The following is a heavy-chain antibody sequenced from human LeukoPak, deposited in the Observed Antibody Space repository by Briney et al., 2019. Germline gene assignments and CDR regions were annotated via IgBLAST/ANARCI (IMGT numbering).Heavy chain of an antibody. CDR1: GFTFSSYS. V-gene: IGHV3-21*01. J-gene: IGHJ4*02. D-gene: IGHD5-18*01. CDR2: ISSSSSYI. Sequence: KTGGSLRLSCAASGFTFSSYSMNWVRQAPGKGLEWVSSISSSSSYIYYADSVKGRFTISRDNAKNSLYLQMNSLRAEDTAVYYCARDRGTAMALDYWGQGTLVTVSS. CDR3: ARDRGTAMALDY.